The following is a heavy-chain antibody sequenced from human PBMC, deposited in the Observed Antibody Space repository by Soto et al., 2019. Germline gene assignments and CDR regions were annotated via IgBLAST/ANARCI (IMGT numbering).Heavy chain of an antibody. D-gene: IGHD3-3*01. CDR3: ARGRSFFWSGYFSY. CDR1: GFTFSSYS. Sequence: EVQLVESGGGLVQPGGSLRLSCAASGFTFSSYSMNWVRQAPGKGLEWVSYISSSSSTIYYAVSVKGRFTISRDNAKNSLYLQMNSLRDEDTAVYYCARGRSFFWSGYFSYWGQGTLVTVSS. V-gene: IGHV3-48*02. J-gene: IGHJ4*02. CDR2: ISSSSSTI.